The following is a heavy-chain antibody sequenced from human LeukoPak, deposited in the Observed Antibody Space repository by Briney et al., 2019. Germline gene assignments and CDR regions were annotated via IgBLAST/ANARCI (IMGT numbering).Heavy chain of an antibody. CDR1: GGTFSSYA. V-gene: IGHV1-69*05. CDR3: ARDTLGYSSS. D-gene: IGHD6-13*01. J-gene: IGHJ4*02. CDR2: IIPIFGTA. Sequence: SVKVPCKASGGTFSSYAISWVRQAPGQGLEWMGRIIPIFGTANYAQKFQGRVTMTRDTSTSTVYMELSSLRSEDTAVYYCARDTLGYSSSWGQGTLVTVSS.